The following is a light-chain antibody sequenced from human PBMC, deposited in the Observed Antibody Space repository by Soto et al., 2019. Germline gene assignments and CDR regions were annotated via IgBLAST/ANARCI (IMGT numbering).Light chain of an antibody. CDR2: EVS. CDR3: SSYTDNSTLV. J-gene: IGLJ1*01. V-gene: IGLV2-14*01. Sequence: QSVLTQPASVSGSPGQSITISCTGTSSDVGGYNYVSWYQQHPDKAPKLILYEVSNRPSGVSNRFSGSKSGNTASLTISGHPTEDGADYYCSSYTDNSTLVFGTGTKVTVL. CDR1: SSDVGGYNY.